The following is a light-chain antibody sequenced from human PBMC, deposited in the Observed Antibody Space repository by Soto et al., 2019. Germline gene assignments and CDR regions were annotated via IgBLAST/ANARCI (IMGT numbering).Light chain of an antibody. J-gene: IGKJ4*01. V-gene: IGKV1-9*01. Sequence: QLTQSPSSLSASVGDRVTITCRASQDISTYLAWYQQKPGKAPTLLIYATYTLQSGVPSRFSGGGFGTDFTHTINSLQPEDFATYYCHPLSPSPLLTFGGGTKVEI. CDR1: QDISTY. CDR2: ATY. CDR3: HPLSPSPLLT.